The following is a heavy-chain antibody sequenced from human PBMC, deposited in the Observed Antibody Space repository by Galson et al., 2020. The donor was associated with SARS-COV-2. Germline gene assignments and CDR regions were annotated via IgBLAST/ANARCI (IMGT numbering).Heavy chain of an antibody. D-gene: IGHD3-9*01. V-gene: IGHV1-18*01. CDR2: ISAYNGNT. J-gene: IGHJ6*02. Sequence: ASVKVSCKASGYTFTSYGISWVRQAPGQGLEWMGWISAYNGNTNYAQKLQGRVTMTTDTSTSTAYMELRSLRSDDTAVYYCARDGPHKRLRYFDWSGDYYGMDVWGQGTTVTVSS. CDR3: ARDGPHKRLRYFDWSGDYYGMDV. CDR1: GYTFTSYG.